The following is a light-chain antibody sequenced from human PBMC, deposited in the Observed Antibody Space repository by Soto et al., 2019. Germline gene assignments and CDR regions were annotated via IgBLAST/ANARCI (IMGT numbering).Light chain of an antibody. CDR3: QSSDSGLSGRV. V-gene: IGLV1-40*01. CDR2: VNN. Sequence: QSVLTQPPSVSGAPGQRVTISCTWSSSNIGAGSDIHWYQQLPGTAPRLLTYVNNNRPSGVPDRFSGSKSGTSASLAITGLRAEDEADYYCQSSDSGLSGRVFGGGTKVTVL. CDR1: SSNIGAGSD. J-gene: IGLJ3*02.